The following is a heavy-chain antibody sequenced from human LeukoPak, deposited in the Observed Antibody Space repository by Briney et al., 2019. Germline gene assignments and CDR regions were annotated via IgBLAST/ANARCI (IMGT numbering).Heavy chain of an antibody. CDR2: ISRNGGST. Sequence: SGGSLRLSCSASGFTFSSFAMHWVRQAPGKGLEYVAAISRNGGSTYYADSVKGRFTISRDNSKNTLYLQMSSLRAGDTAAYLCVKDLRSDFMGVLSRYLSYWGQGTLVTVSS. V-gene: IGHV3-64D*09. CDR1: GFTFSSFA. D-gene: IGHD2/OR15-2a*01. CDR3: VKDLRSDFMGVLSRYLSY. J-gene: IGHJ4*02.